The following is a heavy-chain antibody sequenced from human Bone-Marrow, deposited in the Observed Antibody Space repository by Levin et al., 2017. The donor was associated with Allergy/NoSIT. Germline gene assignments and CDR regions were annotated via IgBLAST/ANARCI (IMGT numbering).Heavy chain of an antibody. CDR3: TTGAGWRGYGMDV. D-gene: IGHD3-3*01. V-gene: IGHV3-15*01. CDR2: IKSKSDGGTT. CDR1: GFTFSNVW. Sequence: GGSLRLSCAASGFTFSNVWMNWVRQAPGKGLEWVGRIKSKSDGGTTDYAAPVKGTFTISRDDSKNTLYLQMNSLKTEDTAVYYCTTGAGWRGYGMDVWGQGTTVTVSS. J-gene: IGHJ6*02.